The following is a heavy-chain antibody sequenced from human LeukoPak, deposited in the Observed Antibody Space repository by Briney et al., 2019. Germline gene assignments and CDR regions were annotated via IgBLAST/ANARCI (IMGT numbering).Heavy chain of an antibody. V-gene: IGHV1-46*01. CDR1: GYTFTSYY. Sequence: ASVKVSCKASGYTFTSYYMHWVRQAPGQGLEWMGIINPSGGSTSYAQKFQGRVTMTRDTSTSTVYMELSSLRSEDTAVYYCARAADVLRYFDELLLPAEDYYYYGMDVWGQGTTVTVPS. CDR2: INPSGGST. CDR3: ARAADVLRYFDELLLPAEDYYYYGMDV. D-gene: IGHD3-9*01. J-gene: IGHJ6*02.